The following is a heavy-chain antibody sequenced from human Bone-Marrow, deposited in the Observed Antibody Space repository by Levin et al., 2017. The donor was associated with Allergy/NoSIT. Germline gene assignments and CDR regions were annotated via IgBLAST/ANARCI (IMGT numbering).Heavy chain of an antibody. J-gene: IGHJ4*02. CDR2: INHSGST. V-gene: IGHV4-34*01. D-gene: IGHD5-12*01. CDR3: ARDSSGYAGLDY. CDR1: GGSFSGYY. Sequence: GSLRLSCAVYGGSFSGYYWSWIRQPPGKGLEWIGEINHSGSTNYNPSLKSRVTISVDTSKNQFSLKLSSVTAADTAVYYCARDSSGYAGLDYWGQGTLVTVSS.